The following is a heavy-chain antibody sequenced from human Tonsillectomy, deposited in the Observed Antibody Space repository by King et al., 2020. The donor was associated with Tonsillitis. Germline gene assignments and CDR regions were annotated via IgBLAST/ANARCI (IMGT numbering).Heavy chain of an antibody. CDR1: GASISSYY. D-gene: IGHD6-6*01. J-gene: IGHJ6*03. V-gene: IGHV4-59*12. CDR2: IYYSGNT. Sequence: QLQESGPGLVKPSETLSLTCTVSGASISSYYWTWIRQPPGKGLEWIGYIYYSGNTNYNPSLKGRVTISLDTSKNQFSLKLTAVTAAYTAVYSCGGAARSYMDVWGKGTTVTVSS. CDR3: GGAARSYMDV.